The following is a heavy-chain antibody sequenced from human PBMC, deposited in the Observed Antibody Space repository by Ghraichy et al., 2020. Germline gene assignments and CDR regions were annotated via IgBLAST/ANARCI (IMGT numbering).Heavy chain of an antibody. D-gene: IGHD6-6*01. J-gene: IGHJ4*02. V-gene: IGHV3-74*01. Sequence: GGSLRLSCAASGFTFSNYWMHWVRQAPGKGLVWVSRINSDASSTSYADSVKGRFIISRDNAKNTLYLQMNSLGPEDTAVFYCAREVDSSFGSWGQGTLVIVSS. CDR2: INSDASST. CDR1: GFTFSNYW. CDR3: AREVDSSFGS.